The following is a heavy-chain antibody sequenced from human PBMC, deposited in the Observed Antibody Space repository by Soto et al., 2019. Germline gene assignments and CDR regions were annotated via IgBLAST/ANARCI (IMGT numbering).Heavy chain of an antibody. V-gene: IGHV1-69*13. Sequence: ASVKVSCKASGGTFSSYAISWVRQAPGQGLEWMGGIIPIFGTANYAQKFQGRVTITADESTSTAFMELSSLTSEDTAVYYCARGPRNWGVDYWGQGTLVTVSS. CDR2: IIPIFGTA. J-gene: IGHJ4*02. CDR3: ARGPRNWGVDY. D-gene: IGHD7-27*01. CDR1: GGTFSSYA.